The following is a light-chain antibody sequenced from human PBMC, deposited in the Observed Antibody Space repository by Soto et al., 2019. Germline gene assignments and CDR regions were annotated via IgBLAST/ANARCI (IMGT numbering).Light chain of an antibody. CDR2: AAS. J-gene: IGKJ3*01. CDR1: QSVSDT. Sequence: EIVLTQSPGTLSLSPGERVTLSCAVSQSVSDTSIAWYQQKPGQPPRLLIYAASTRAAGIPDRFGGSGSGRDFNFTISSLQSEDSAVYYCHQYNSWPRGTFGPRTKVEIK. V-gene: IGKV3D-15*01. CDR3: HQYNSWPRGT.